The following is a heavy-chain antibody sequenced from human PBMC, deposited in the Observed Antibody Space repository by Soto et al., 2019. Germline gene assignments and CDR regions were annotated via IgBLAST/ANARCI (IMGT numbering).Heavy chain of an antibody. CDR3: AIGSGYSYGDYYYGMDV. V-gene: IGHV3-7*01. CDR2: IKQDGSNK. Sequence: VGSLSLSFAASGFTFSTYWMSWVRQAPGKGLEWVANIKQDGSNKYYVDSVKGGFTISRDNSKNTLYLQMNSLRAEDTAVYYCAIGSGYSYGDYYYGMDVWGQGTTVTVSS. J-gene: IGHJ6*02. CDR1: GFTFSTYW. D-gene: IGHD5-18*01.